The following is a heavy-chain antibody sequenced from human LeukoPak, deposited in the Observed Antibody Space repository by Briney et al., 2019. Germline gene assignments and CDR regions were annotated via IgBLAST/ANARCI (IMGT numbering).Heavy chain of an antibody. J-gene: IGHJ4*02. Sequence: SETLSLTCAVSGYSIRSGYYWGWIRQPPGKGLEWIGSMFHSGSTYYNPSLKSRVTISVDTSKNQFSLKLTSVTAADTAVYYCARHHGNSWSGYYIYWGQGILVAVSS. V-gene: IGHV4-38-2*01. D-gene: IGHD3-3*01. CDR3: ARHHGNSWSGYYIY. CDR2: MFHSGST. CDR1: GYSIRSGYY.